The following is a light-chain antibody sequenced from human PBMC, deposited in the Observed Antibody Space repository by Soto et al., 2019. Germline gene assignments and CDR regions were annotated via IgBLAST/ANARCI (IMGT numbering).Light chain of an antibody. CDR3: QHYHNWPPWT. J-gene: IGKJ1*01. V-gene: IGKV3-15*01. CDR2: RAS. CDR1: QSVSSN. Sequence: EIMMTQSPATLSVSPGERATLSCRASQSVSSNLAWYQQKPGQAPRLLIYRASTRATGIPARFSGSGSGTDFTLTITSLQSEDFAVYYCQHYHNWPPWTFGQGTKVEIK.